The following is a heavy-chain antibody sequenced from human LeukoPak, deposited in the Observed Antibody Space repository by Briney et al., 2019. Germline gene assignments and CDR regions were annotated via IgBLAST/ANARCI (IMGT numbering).Heavy chain of an antibody. CDR3: AKGGLAPFDY. D-gene: IGHD6-19*01. J-gene: IGHJ4*02. V-gene: IGHV3-23*01. CDR1: GGTFSSYA. CDR2: ISGSGGST. Sequence: ASVKVSCKASGGTFSSYAMSWVRQAPGKGLEWVSAISGSGGSTYYADSVKGRFTISRDNSKNTLYLQMNSLRAEDTAVYYCAKGGLAPFDYWGQGTLVTVSS.